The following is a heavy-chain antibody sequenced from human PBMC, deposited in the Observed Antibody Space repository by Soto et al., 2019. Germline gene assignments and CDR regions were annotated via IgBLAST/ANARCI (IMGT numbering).Heavy chain of an antibody. CDR2: ISGSGGST. Sequence: PGGSLRLSCAASGFTFSSYAISWVRQAPGKGLEWVSAISGSGGSTYYADSVKGRFTISRDNSKNTLYLQMNSLRAEDTAVYYCAKRFLWFGELPTYVYFDYWGQGTLVTVSS. J-gene: IGHJ4*02. CDR1: GFTFSSYA. CDR3: AKRFLWFGELPTYVYFDY. D-gene: IGHD3-10*01. V-gene: IGHV3-23*01.